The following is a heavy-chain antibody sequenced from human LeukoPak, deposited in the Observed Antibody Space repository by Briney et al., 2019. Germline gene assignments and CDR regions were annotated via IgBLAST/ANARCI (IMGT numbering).Heavy chain of an antibody. CDR1: GGSISSSSYY. D-gene: IGHD3-22*01. J-gene: IGHJ3*02. CDR2: INHSGST. V-gene: IGHV4-39*07. Sequence: TSETLSLTCTVSGGSISSSSYYWGWIRQPPGKGLEWIGEINHSGSTNYNPSLKSRVTISVDTSKNQFSLKLSSVTAADTAVYYCASPEGYYYDSSGYYPNDAFDIRGQGTMVTVSS. CDR3: ASPEGYYYDSSGYYPNDAFDI.